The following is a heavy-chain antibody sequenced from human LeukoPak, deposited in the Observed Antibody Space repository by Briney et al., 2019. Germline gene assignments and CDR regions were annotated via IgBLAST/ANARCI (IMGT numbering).Heavy chain of an antibody. CDR1: GYTFTSYY. J-gene: IGHJ4*02. CDR2: INPSGGST. CDR3: ARVQARLRLGELSLSY. Sequence: GASVKVSCKASGYTFTSYYMHWVLQAPGQGLEWMGIINPSGGSTSYAQKFQGRVTMTRDTSTSTVYMGLSSLRSEDTAVYYCARVQARLRLGELSLSYWGQGTLVTVSS. V-gene: IGHV1-46*01. D-gene: IGHD3-16*02.